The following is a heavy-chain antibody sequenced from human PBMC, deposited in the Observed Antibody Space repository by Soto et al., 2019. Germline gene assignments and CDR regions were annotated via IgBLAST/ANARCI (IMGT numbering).Heavy chain of an antibody. J-gene: IGHJ2*01. CDR2: IYSGGST. Sequence: EVQLVESGGGLVQPGGSLRLSCAASGFTVSSNYMSWVRQAPGKGLEWVSGIYSGGSTYYADSVKGRFTISRDNSKNTMYLQMNSLRAEDTAVYYCARDEPRGYSSSWTNWYFDLWGRGTLVTVSS. CDR3: ARDEPRGYSSSWTNWYFDL. CDR1: GFTVSSNY. V-gene: IGHV3-66*01. D-gene: IGHD6-13*01.